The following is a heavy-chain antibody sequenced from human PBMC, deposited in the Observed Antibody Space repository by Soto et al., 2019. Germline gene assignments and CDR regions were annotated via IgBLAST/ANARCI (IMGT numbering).Heavy chain of an antibody. V-gene: IGHV3-15*01. J-gene: IGHJ5*02. CDR1: GLIFSKAW. CDR2: IQSEADGGTT. CDR3: TSQSWFDP. Sequence: GGSLRLSCAASGLIFSKAWLNWVRQAPGKGLEWVGRIQSEADGGTTDYGAPVEGRFTISRDDSKNMVYLQMNSLKTEDTAVYYCTSQSWFDPWGQGTLVTVSS.